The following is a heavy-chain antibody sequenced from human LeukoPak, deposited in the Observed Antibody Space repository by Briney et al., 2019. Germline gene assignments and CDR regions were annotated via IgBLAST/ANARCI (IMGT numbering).Heavy chain of an antibody. V-gene: IGHV3-53*01. D-gene: IGHD1-26*01. CDR3: ARDSPSGSYIDY. Sequence: GGSLRLSCAASGFTVSSNYMSWVRQAPGKGLEWVSVIYSGGSTYYADSVKGRFTISRDNSKNTLYLQMNSLRAEDAAVYYCARDSPSGSYIDYWGQGTLVTVSS. CDR2: IYSGGST. CDR1: GFTVSSNY. J-gene: IGHJ4*02.